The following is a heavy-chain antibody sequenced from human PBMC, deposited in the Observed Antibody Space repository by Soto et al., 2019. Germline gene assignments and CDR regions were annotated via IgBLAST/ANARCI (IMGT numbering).Heavy chain of an antibody. Sequence: QVQLQQSGPGLVKPSQTLSLTCAISGDSVSSNSAAWNWIRQSPSRGLEWLGRTYYRSKWYNDYAVSVKSRITINPDTSKNQFSLQLNSVAPEDTAVYYCARVGYSGSQGNYYYYGMDVWGQGTTVTVSS. CDR2: TYYRSKWYN. J-gene: IGHJ6*02. CDR1: GDSVSSNSAA. V-gene: IGHV6-1*01. CDR3: ARVGYSGSQGNYYYYGMDV. D-gene: IGHD1-26*01.